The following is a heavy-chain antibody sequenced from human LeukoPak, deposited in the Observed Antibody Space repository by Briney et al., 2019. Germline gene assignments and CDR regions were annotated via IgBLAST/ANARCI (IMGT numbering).Heavy chain of an antibody. CDR1: GFTFSSYG. Sequence: GGSLRLSCAASGFTFSSYGMHWVRQAPGKGLEWVAFIRYDGSNKYYADSVKGRFTISRDNSKNTLYLQMNSLRAEDTAVYYCAKRRYCSSTSCYTGVYYWGQGTLVTVSS. D-gene: IGHD2-2*01. CDR2: IRYDGSNK. V-gene: IGHV3-30*02. CDR3: AKRRYCSSTSCYTGVYY. J-gene: IGHJ4*02.